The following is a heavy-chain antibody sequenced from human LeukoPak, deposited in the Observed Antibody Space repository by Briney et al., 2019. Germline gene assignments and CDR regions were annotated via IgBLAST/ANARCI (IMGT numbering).Heavy chain of an antibody. Sequence: SETLSLTCSVSGGSINSNSHHWDWIRQAPGKGLEWIGNIYYSGTTSYNPFLKSRVTISVDTSKNHFSLRLSSVTAADTAVYYCARRGDILTDYAYDFWGQGTLVTVSS. CDR1: GGSINSNSHH. CDR3: ARRGDILTDYAYDF. V-gene: IGHV4-39*02. D-gene: IGHD3-9*01. CDR2: IYYSGTT. J-gene: IGHJ4*02.